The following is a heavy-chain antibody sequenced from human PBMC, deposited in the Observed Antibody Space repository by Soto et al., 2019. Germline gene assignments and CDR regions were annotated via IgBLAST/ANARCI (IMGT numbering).Heavy chain of an antibody. V-gene: IGHV1-46*01. CDR2: INPSGGST. J-gene: IGHJ4*02. D-gene: IGHD2-21*02. CDR3: ANTAPPYCGGDCYLKS. CDR1: GYTFTSYY. Sequence: GASVKVSCKASGYTFTSYYMHWVRQAPGQGLEWMGIINPSGGSTSYAQKFQGRVTMTTDTSTSTAYMELRSLRSDDTAVYYCANTAPPYCGGDCYLKSWGQGTLVTVSS.